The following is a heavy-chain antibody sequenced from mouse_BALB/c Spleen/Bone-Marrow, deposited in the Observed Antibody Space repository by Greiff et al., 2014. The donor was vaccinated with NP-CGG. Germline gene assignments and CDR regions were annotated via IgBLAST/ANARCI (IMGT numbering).Heavy chain of an antibody. Sequence: EVKLVESGGGLVKPGGSLKLSCTASGFAFSSYDMSWVRQTPEKRLEWVAYISHGGGTTNYSDTVKGRFTISRDNAKNTLYLQMSSLKSEDTAIYYCTRHGGYYPYYYAMDYWGQGTSVTVSP. J-gene: IGHJ4*01. V-gene: IGHV5-12-1*01. CDR1: GFAFSSYD. CDR2: ISHGGGTT. CDR3: TRHGGYYPYYYAMDY. D-gene: IGHD2-3*01.